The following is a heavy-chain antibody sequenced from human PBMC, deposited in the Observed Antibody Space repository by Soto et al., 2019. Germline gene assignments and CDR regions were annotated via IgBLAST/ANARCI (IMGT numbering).Heavy chain of an antibody. V-gene: IGHV3-23*01. CDR2: ISGSGGST. J-gene: IGHJ4*02. CDR3: AKDGPIYSSSSTSFDY. Sequence: GGSLRLSCAASGFTFSSYAMSWVRQAPGKGLEWVSAISGSGGSTYYADSVKGLFTISRDNSKNTLYLQMNSLRAEDTAVYYGAKDGPIYSSSSTSFDYWGQGTLVTVSS. CDR1: GFTFSSYA. D-gene: IGHD6-6*01.